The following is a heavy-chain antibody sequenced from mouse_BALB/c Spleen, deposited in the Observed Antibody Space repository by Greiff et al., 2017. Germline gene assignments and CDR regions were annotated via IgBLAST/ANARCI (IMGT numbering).Heavy chain of an antibody. D-gene: IGHD2-14*01. CDR2: IDTSDSYT. CDR1: GYTFTDYW. Sequence: QVQLQQPGAELVMPGASVKMSCKASGYTFTDYWMHWVKQRPGQGLEWIGAIDTSDSYTSYNQKFKGKATLTVDESSSTAYMQLSSLTSEDSAVYYCARSYRYDVKDYYAMDYWGQGTSVTVSS. V-gene: IGHV1-69*01. CDR3: ARSYRYDVKDYYAMDY. J-gene: IGHJ4*01.